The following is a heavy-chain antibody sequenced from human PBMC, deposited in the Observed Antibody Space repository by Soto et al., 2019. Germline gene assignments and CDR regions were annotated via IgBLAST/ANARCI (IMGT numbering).Heavy chain of an antibody. CDR2: IYWNDDE. D-gene: IGHD4-17*01. J-gene: IGHJ5*02. V-gene: IGHV2-5*01. CDR3: AHRGYGNYPRDNWFDP. CDR1: GFSLSTGGRG. Sequence: SGPTLVNPTQTLTLTCCFSGFSLSTGGRGVGWIRQPPGKALEWLALIYWNDDERYSPSLKNRLTITKDTSKNQVVLTLTNMDPVDTATYYXAHRGYGNYPRDNWFDPWGQGTLVTVSS.